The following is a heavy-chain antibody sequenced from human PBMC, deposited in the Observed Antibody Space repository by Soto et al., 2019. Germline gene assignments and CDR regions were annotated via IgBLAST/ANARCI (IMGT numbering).Heavy chain of an antibody. CDR3: ARGRSRPGSGWYPRNYYYYYGMDV. J-gene: IGHJ6*02. Sequence: ASVNVSCKASGYTFTSYYINWVRQATGQGLEWMGWMNPNSGNTGYAQKFQGRVTMTRNTSISTAYMELSSLRSEDTAVYYCARGRSRPGSGWYPRNYYYYYGMDVWGQGTTVTVSS. V-gene: IGHV1-8*01. CDR1: GYTFTSYY. CDR2: MNPNSGNT. D-gene: IGHD6-19*01.